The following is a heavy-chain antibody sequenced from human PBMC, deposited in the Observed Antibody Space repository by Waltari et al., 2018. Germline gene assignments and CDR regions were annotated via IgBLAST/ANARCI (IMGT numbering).Heavy chain of an antibody. CDR2: MNPNSGNT. CDR1: GYTFTSYD. D-gene: IGHD1-26*01. Sequence: QVQLVQSGAEVKKPGASVKVSCKASGYTFTSYDTNWVRQATGQGLEWMGWMNPNSGNTGYAQKFQGRVTITRNTSISTAYMELSSLRSEDTAVYYCARGQRIVGASGEYFQHWGQGTLVTVSS. V-gene: IGHV1-8*03. J-gene: IGHJ1*01. CDR3: ARGQRIVGASGEYFQH.